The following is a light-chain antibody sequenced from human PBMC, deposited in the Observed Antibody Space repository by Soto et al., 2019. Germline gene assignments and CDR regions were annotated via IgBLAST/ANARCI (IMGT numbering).Light chain of an antibody. CDR3: QQSYITPRT. J-gene: IGKJ1*01. Sequence: DIQMTQCPSPLSASIGDRVTITCRSSQNIDNYLNWYQQKPGRAPKLLIYDATNLYTGVPSRFSGHGSGTDFTLIISSLQPEDFATYYCQQSYITPRTFGPGTKVDIK. CDR2: DAT. CDR1: QNIDNY. V-gene: IGKV1-39*01.